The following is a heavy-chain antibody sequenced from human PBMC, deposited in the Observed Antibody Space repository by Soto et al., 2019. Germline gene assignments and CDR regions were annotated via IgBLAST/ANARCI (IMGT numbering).Heavy chain of an antibody. D-gene: IGHD6-19*01. CDR1: GFTFGGTA. J-gene: IGHJ4*02. CDR2: IRSKTNSYAI. V-gene: IGHV3-73*01. Sequence: PGGSLRLSCAASGFTFGGTAMHWVRQASGKGLEWVGHIRSKTNSYAIAYAETVKGRFTISREDSMNTPYLQMNSLKTEDTAVYFRTRQTDAVQWLVVPTDYNFDYWGQGTLVTVSS. CDR3: TRQTDAVQWLVVPTDYNFDY.